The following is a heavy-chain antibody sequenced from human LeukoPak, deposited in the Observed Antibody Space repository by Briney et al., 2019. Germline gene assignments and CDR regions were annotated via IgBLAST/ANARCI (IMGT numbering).Heavy chain of an antibody. J-gene: IGHJ4*02. CDR2: ISSDSYYI. Sequence: GGSLRLSCAASGFTFSTYSMNWVRQAPGKGLEWVSAISSDSYYIYYTDSVKGRFTISRDNAKNSLYLQMNSLRAEDTAIYYCARDVSRISDYWGQGTLVTVSS. D-gene: IGHD2-15*01. CDR3: ARDVSRISDY. V-gene: IGHV3-21*01. CDR1: GFTFSTYS.